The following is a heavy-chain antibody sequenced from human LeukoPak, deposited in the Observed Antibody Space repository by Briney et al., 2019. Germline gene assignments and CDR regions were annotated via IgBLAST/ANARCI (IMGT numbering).Heavy chain of an antibody. CDR1: GYTFTSFH. CDR3: ARTTSFTASGYDY. Sequence: ASVKVSCKTSGYTFTSFHISWVRQATGKGLEWMAWISPYSGDRGYAQKFQGRVSITSDTSISTAYMELSSLRSDDTAVYFCARTTSFTASGYDYWGQGTLVTVSS. D-gene: IGHD6-25*01. V-gene: IGHV1-8*03. J-gene: IGHJ4*02. CDR2: ISPYSGDR.